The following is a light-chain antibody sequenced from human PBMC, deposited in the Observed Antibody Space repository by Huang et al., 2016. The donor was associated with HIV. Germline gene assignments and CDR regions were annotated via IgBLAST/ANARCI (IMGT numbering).Light chain of an antibody. CDR3: QQYYQNPQT. J-gene: IGKJ5*01. CDR1: QSLLYSLNNKNY. CDR2: WAS. Sequence: DIVMTQSPDSLSVSPGERATIDCKSSQSLLYSLNNKNYLAWFQQKPARPPKLLLYWASTREAGIPERFSGSRSGTDFTLTINNLQPEDVATYYCQQYYQNPQTFGQGT. V-gene: IGKV4-1*01.